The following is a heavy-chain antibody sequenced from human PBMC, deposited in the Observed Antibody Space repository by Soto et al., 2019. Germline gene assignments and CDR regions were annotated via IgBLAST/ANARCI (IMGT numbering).Heavy chain of an antibody. Sequence: SETLSLTCTVSGGSINNYYWTWVRQPPGKGLEWIGYIYNSGSTNYNPSLKSRVTISVHTSKNQFSLELRSVTAADTAVYFCARDRGSGSYYPYYYYAMDVWGQGTTVTVSS. CDR1: GGSINNYY. CDR3: ARDRGSGSYYPYYYYAMDV. V-gene: IGHV4-59*01. D-gene: IGHD3-10*01. CDR2: IYNSGST. J-gene: IGHJ6*02.